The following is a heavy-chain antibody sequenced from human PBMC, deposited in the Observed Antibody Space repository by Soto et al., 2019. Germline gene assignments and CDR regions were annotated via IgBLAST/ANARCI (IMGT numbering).Heavy chain of an antibody. D-gene: IGHD3-10*01. CDR2: IIPIFGTA. CDR3: ARDQVTMVRGVITGLFDP. CDR1: GGTFSSYA. V-gene: IGHV1-69*06. Sequence: QVQLVQSGAEVKKPGSSVKVSCKASGGTFSSYAISWVRQAPGQGLEWMGGIIPIFGTANYAQKFQGRVTITADKSTSTAYMELSSLRSEDTAVYYCARDQVTMVRGVITGLFDPWGQGTLVTVSS. J-gene: IGHJ5*02.